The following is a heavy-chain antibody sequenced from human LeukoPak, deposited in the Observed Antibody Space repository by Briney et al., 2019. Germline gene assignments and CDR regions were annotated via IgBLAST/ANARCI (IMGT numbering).Heavy chain of an antibody. Sequence: SVKVSCKASGGTFSSYAISWVRQAPGQGLEWTGGIIPIFGTANYAQKFQGRVTITADESTSTAYMELSSLRSEDTAVYYCARGEYQLPFGSYYYYMDVWGKGTTVTVSS. J-gene: IGHJ6*03. CDR3: ARGEYQLPFGSYYYYMDV. V-gene: IGHV1-69*13. D-gene: IGHD2-2*01. CDR1: GGTFSSYA. CDR2: IIPIFGTA.